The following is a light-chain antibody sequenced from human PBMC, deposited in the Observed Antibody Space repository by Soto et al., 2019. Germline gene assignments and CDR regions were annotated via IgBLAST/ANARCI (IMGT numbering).Light chain of an antibody. CDR3: SSYTSSNTYV. J-gene: IGLJ1*01. V-gene: IGLV2-14*01. CDR2: EVR. Sequence: QSVLTQPASVSRSPAQSITISCTGTSRDVAGYNYVSWYQQHPGKAPKLMIYEVRNRPSGVSNRFSGSKSGNTASLTISGLQAEDEADYYCSSYTSSNTYVFGTGTKLTVL. CDR1: SRDVAGYNY.